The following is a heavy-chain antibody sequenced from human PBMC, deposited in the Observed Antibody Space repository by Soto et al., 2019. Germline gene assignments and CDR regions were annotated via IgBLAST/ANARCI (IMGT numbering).Heavy chain of an antibody. CDR1: GGSISSYY. V-gene: IGHV4-59*01. CDR3: AKDKVPVVVTAPFDY. D-gene: IGHD2-21*02. Sequence: SETLSLTCTVSGGSISSYYWSWIRQTPGKGLEWIGYIYYSGSTNYNPSLKSRVTISVDTSKNQFSLKLSSVTAEDTAVYYCAKDKVPVVVTAPFDYWGQGTLVTVSS. CDR2: IYYSGST. J-gene: IGHJ4*02.